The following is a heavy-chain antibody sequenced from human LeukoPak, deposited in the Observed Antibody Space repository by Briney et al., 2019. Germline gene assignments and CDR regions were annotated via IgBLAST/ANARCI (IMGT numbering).Heavy chain of an antibody. J-gene: IGHJ2*01. V-gene: IGHV4-59*08. D-gene: IGHD5-12*01. CDR2: IYYSGST. CDR3: ARRGAYSGNDLARYFDL. Sequence: SETLSLTCTVSGGFISSYYWSWIRQPPGKGLEWIGYIYYSGSTSYNPSLKSRVTMSADTSKNQFSLRLSSVTAADTAVYYCARRGAYSGNDLARYFDLWGRGTLVTVSS. CDR1: GGFISSYY.